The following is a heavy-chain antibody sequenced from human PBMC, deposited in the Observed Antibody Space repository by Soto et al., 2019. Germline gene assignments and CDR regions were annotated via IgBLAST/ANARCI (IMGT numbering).Heavy chain of an antibody. Sequence: PGESLKISCKGSGYSFTNYWISWVRQMPGKGLEWMGQIDPSDSYTTYSPSFQGHVTISVDKSITTAYLQWSSLKASDTAMYYCARRHCSSSSCYRRYGMDVWGQGTTVTVSS. CDR2: IDPSDSYT. V-gene: IGHV5-10-1*01. CDR3: ARRHCSSSSCYRRYGMDV. D-gene: IGHD2-2*01. CDR1: GYSFTNYW. J-gene: IGHJ6*02.